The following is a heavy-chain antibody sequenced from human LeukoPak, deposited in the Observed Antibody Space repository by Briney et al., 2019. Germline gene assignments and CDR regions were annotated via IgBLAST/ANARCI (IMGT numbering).Heavy chain of an antibody. CDR2: ISGSGGST. D-gene: IGHD2-2*01. CDR3: ARDKPQYCSSTSCKGYYYGMDV. J-gene: IGHJ6*02. CDR1: GFTFSSYA. Sequence: SGGSLRLSCAASGFTFSSYAMSWVRQAPGKGLEWVSAISGSGGSTYYADSVKGRFTISRDNSKNTLYLQMNSLRAEDTAVYYCARDKPQYCSSTSCKGYYYGMDVWGQGTTVTVSS. V-gene: IGHV3-23*01.